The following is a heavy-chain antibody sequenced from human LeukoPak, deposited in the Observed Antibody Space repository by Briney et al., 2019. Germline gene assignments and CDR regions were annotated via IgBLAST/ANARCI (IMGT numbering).Heavy chain of an antibody. CDR1: GFTVITND. V-gene: IGHV3-53*01. D-gene: IGHD1-14*01. CDR2: LYSDGNT. Sequence: GGSLRLSCAASGFTVITNDMTSVRQAPGKGLEWVSVLYSDGNTKYADSVQGRFTISRDNSKNTLYLEMNSLSPDDTAVYYCARGVEPLAANTLAYWGQGTLVTVSS. CDR3: ARGVEPLAANTLAY. J-gene: IGHJ4*02.